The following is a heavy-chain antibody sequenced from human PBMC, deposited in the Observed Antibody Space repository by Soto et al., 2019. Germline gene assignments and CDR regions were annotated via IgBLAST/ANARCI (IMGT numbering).Heavy chain of an antibody. CDR3: ASTIVPTLGDYYHGMDV. V-gene: IGHV1-69*06. Sequence: SVKVSCKACGGTFSSYAISWVRQAPGQGLEWMGGIIPIFGTANYAQKFQGRVTITADKSTSTAYMELSSLRSEDTAVYYCASTIVPTLGDYYHGMDVWGQGTTVTVSS. J-gene: IGHJ6*02. D-gene: IGHD5-12*01. CDR2: IIPIFGTA. CDR1: GGTFSSYA.